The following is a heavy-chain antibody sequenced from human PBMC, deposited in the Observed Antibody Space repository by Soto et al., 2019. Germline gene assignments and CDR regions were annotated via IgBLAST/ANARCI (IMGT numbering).Heavy chain of an antibody. CDR2: IYYSGST. J-gene: IGHJ6*03. Sequence: PSETLSLTCTVSGGSISSYYWSWIRQPPGKGLEWIGYIYYSGSTNYNPSLKSRVTISVDTSKNQFSLKLSSVTAADTAVYYCARDDSGYDGDYYYMDVWGKGTTVTVSS. CDR1: GGSISSYY. CDR3: ARDDSGYDGDYYYMDV. D-gene: IGHD5-12*01. V-gene: IGHV4-59*01.